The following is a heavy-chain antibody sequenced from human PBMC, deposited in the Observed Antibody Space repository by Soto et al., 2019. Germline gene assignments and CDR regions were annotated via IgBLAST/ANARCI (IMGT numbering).Heavy chain of an antibody. Sequence: GGSLRLSCAASGFTFSSYSMNWVRQAPGKGLEWVSSISSSSSYIYYADPVKGRFTISRDNAKNSLYLQMNSLRAEDTAVYYCARETGTTRAFDIWGRGTMVTVSS. CDR1: GFTFSSYS. D-gene: IGHD3-10*01. CDR3: ARETGTTRAFDI. V-gene: IGHV3-21*01. J-gene: IGHJ3*02. CDR2: ISSSSSYI.